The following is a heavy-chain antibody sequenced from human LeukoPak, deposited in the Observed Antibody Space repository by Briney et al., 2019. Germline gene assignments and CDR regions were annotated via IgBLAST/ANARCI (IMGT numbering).Heavy chain of an antibody. V-gene: IGHV1-18*01. CDR3: ARAPNDYGDYGPAQNRYYFDY. CDR1: GYTFTSYG. Sequence: ASVKVSCKASGYTFTSYGISWVRQAPGQGLEWMGWISAYNGNTNYAQKLQGRVTMTTDTSTSTAYMELRSLRSDDTAVYYCARAPNDYGDYGPAQNRYYFDYWGQGTLVTVSS. CDR2: ISAYNGNT. D-gene: IGHD4-17*01. J-gene: IGHJ4*02.